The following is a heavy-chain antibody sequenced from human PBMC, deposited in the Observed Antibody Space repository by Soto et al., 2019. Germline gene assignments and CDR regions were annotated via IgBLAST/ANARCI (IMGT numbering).Heavy chain of an antibody. J-gene: IGHJ5*02. V-gene: IGHV4-30-4*01. CDR1: GGRLRRGYYL. CDR3: ARIAVLYYYDSSWSNWFGP. Sequence: SLPRPGTVAGGRLRRGYYLWSGIRQPRGQAQEWIGYIYYSGSTYYDPSLKSRVTIPVDTSKNQFSLNLSSVTGEDTAVYYCARIAVLYYYDSSWSNWFGPWGRGTLVSVSS. D-gene: IGHD3-22*01. CDR2: IYYSGST.